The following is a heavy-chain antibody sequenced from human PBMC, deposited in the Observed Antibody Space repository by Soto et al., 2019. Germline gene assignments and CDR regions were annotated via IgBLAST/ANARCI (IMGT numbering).Heavy chain of an antibody. CDR2: INPNSGGT. V-gene: IGHV1-2*04. D-gene: IGHD3-10*01. Sequence: EASVKVSCKASGYTFTGYFMHWVRQAPGQGLEWMGWINPNSGGTNYAQKFQGWVTMTRDTSISTAYMELSRLRSDDTAVYYCARDGWYYYGSESYPSYYYGMDVWGQGTTVTVSS. CDR1: GYTFTGYF. J-gene: IGHJ6*02. CDR3: ARDGWYYYGSESYPSYYYGMDV.